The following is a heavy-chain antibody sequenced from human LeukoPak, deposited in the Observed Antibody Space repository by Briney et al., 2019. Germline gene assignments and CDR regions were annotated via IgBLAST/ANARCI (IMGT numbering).Heavy chain of an antibody. V-gene: IGHV4-59*01. CDR2: NSYSGST. D-gene: IGHD4/OR15-4a*01. CDR3: ARAFVWCMDV. CDR1: GGSISTYY. Sequence: SETLSLTCTVSGGSISTYYWSWIRQPPGKELEWIGYNSYSGSTNYNPSLKSQVTISVDTSKNQFSLKLSSVTAADTAVYYCARAFVWCMDVWGKGTTVTVSS. J-gene: IGHJ6*03.